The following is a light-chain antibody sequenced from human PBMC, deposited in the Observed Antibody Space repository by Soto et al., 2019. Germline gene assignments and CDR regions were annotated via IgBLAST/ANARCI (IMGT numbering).Light chain of an antibody. V-gene: IGKV3-15*01. Sequence: IVMTQSPSTLSVSPGERATLSCRASQSVSTNLAWYQQKPGQPPRLLISGSSTRATGVPARFSGSGSGTEFALTISSLQSDYFAVYYCQQYNIWPLTFGGGTKVDIK. CDR2: GSS. CDR1: QSVSTN. J-gene: IGKJ4*01. CDR3: QQYNIWPLT.